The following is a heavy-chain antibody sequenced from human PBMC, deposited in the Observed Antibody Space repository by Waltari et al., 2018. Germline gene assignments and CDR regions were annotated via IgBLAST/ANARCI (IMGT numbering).Heavy chain of an antibody. D-gene: IGHD3-22*01. CDR2: IYYSGST. CDR3: ARLDTSGLLGRRGAFDI. V-gene: IGHV4-59*08. Sequence: QVQLQESGPGLVKPSETLSLTCTVSGGSISSYYWSWIRQPPGKGLEWIGYIYYSGSTNYNPSLKSRVTISVDTSKKHFSLKLRSVTAEDTAVYYCARLDTSGLLGRRGAFDIWGPGTTVIVSS. CDR1: GGSISSYY. J-gene: IGHJ3*02.